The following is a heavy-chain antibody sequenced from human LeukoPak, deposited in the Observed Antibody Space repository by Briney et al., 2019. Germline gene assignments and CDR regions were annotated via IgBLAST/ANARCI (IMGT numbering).Heavy chain of an antibody. CDR2: INPSGGST. Sequence: ASVKVSCKASGYTFTSYYMHWVRQAPGQGLEWMGIINPSGGSTSYAQKFQGRDTMTRDMSTSTVYMELSSLRSEDTAVYYCAAGIDSSGHRDYYYYYMDVWGKGTTVTVSS. CDR3: AAGIDSSGHRDYYYYYMDV. CDR1: GYTFTSYY. V-gene: IGHV1-46*01. J-gene: IGHJ6*03. D-gene: IGHD3-22*01.